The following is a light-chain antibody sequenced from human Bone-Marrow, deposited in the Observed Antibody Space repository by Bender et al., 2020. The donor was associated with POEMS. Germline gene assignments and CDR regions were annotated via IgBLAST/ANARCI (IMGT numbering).Light chain of an antibody. CDR2: YDS. CDR3: AAWEDSLNGWV. Sequence: SYVLTQPPSVSVAPGKTARITCGGNNIGSKSVHWYQQKPGQAPVLVIYYDSDRPSGVPDRFSGSKSGTSASLAISGLQSEDEADYYCAAWEDSLNGWVFGGGTKLTVL. CDR1: NIGSKS. J-gene: IGLJ3*02. V-gene: IGLV3-21*01.